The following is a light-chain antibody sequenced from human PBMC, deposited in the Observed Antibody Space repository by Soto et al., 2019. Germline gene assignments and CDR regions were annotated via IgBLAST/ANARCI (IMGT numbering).Light chain of an antibody. CDR3: QQYYSSLQ. CDR2: GES. CDR1: QSISSTF. V-gene: IGKV3-20*01. J-gene: IGKJ1*01. Sequence: EIVLTQSPGTLSLSPGEEATLSCGASQSISSTFLDWYQQKPGQAPIVLIYGESRRATGITDSFSGSGSGTEFTFTISRLEPEDFSLYYCQQYYSSLQFGPGTKVEMK.